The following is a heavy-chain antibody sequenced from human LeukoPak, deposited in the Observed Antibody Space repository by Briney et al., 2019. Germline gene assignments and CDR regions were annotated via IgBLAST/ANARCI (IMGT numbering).Heavy chain of an antibody. J-gene: IGHJ4*02. Sequence: PSETLSLTCTVSGDSMGENYWSWIRQPPGKRLEYIGFIYRTGSSNYNPSLKSRVTMSIDTSKNQFSLKLNSVTAADTAVYYCARGSSSWYLISDHWGQGTLVTVSS. D-gene: IGHD6-13*01. CDR2: IYRTGSS. V-gene: IGHV4-59*01. CDR1: GDSMGENY. CDR3: ARGSSSWYLISDH.